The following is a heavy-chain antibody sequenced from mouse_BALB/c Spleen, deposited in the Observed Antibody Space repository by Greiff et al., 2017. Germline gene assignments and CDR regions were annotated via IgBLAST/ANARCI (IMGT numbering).Heavy chain of an antibody. CDR2: IHYSGST. CDR1: GYSITSGYS. J-gene: IGHJ2*01. CDR3: ARYYRYDGHFDY. Sequence: EEHLVESGPDLVKPSQSLSLTCTVTGYSITSGYSWHWIRQFPGNKLEWMGYIHYSGSTNYNPSLKSRISITRDTSKNQFFLQLNSVTTEDIATYYCARYYRYDGHFDYWGQGTTLTVSS. D-gene: IGHD2-14*01. V-gene: IGHV3-1*02.